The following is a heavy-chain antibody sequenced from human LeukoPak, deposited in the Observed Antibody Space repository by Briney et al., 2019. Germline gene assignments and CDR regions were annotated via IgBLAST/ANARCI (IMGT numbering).Heavy chain of an antibody. V-gene: IGHV3-23*01. CDR2: ISGSGGST. D-gene: IGHD3-22*01. J-gene: IGHJ4*02. Sequence: GGSLRLSCAASGFTFSSYAMSWVRQAPGKGLEWVSAISGSGGSTYYADSVKGRFTISRDNSKNTLYLLMNSLRAEDTAVYYCAKVLRTMIVVVVPPVFDYWGQGTLVTVSS. CDR3: AKVLRTMIVVVVPPVFDY. CDR1: GFTFSSYA.